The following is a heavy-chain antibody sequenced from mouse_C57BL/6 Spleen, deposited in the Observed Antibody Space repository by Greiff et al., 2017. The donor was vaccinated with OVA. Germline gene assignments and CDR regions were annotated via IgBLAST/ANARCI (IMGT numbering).Heavy chain of an antibody. D-gene: IGHD2-5*01. CDR3: ARGPHSNYEDYYAMDY. CDR2: INPSSGYT. Sequence: QVQLQQSGAELAKPGASVKLSCKASGYTFTSYWMHWVKQRPGQGLEWIGYINPSSGYTKYNQKFKDKATLTADKSSSTAYMQLSSLTYEDAAVYYGARGPHSNYEDYYAMDYWGQGTSVTVSS. V-gene: IGHV1-7*01. CDR1: GYTFTSYW. J-gene: IGHJ4*01.